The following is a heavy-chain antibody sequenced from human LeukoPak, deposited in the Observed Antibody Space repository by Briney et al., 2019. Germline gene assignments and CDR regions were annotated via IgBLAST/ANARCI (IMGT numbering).Heavy chain of an antibody. J-gene: IGHJ4*02. CDR3: ATGRQMGY. CDR2: IKQDGSEK. D-gene: IGHD5-24*01. V-gene: IGHV3-7*03. CDR1: GFTFSSFW. Sequence: GGSLRLSCAVSGFTFSSFWMGWVRQAPGKGLEWVANIKQDGSEKYYVDSVKGRFTISRDNAKNSLFLQMNSLRAEDTAVYYCATGRQMGYWGQGTLVTVSS.